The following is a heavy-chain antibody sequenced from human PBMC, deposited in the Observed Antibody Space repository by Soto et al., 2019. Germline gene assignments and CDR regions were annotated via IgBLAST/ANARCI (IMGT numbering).Heavy chain of an antibody. J-gene: IGHJ4*02. D-gene: IGHD2-15*01. CDR3: ARPYCSGGSCIDY. CDR2: IKQDGSEK. CDR1: GFTFSSYW. V-gene: IGHV3-7*01. Sequence: EVQLVESGGGLVQPGGSLRLSCAASGFTFSSYWMSWVRQAPGKRLEWVANIKQDGSEKYYVDSVKGRFTISRDNAKNSLYLQMNSLRAEDTAVYYCARPYCSGGSCIDYWGQGTLVTVSS.